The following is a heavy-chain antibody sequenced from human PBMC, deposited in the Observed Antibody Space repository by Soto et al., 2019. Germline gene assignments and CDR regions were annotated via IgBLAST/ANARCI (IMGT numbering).Heavy chain of an antibody. V-gene: IGHV3-74*01. CDR2: ISNDGSST. CDR1: GFTFSSYW. CDR3: ARLPNKSPQN. Sequence: VHLVESGGGLVQPGGSLRLSCVASGFTFSSYWMHWVRQAPGKGLVWVSSISNDGSSTSYADPVKGRFTISRDNAKNTLYLQMNSLRAEDTAVYYCARLPNKSPQNWGQGTLVIVSP. J-gene: IGHJ1*01.